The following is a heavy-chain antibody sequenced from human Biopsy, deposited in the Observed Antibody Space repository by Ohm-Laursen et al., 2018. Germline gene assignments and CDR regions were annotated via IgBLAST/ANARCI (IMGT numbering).Heavy chain of an antibody. CDR3: ARGSNEYGGLYFPH. D-gene: IGHD4-23*01. J-gene: IGHJ1*01. V-gene: IGHV4-59*11. CDR1: GGSFPGHY. Sequence: TLSLTCTVSGGSFPGHYWTWIRQPPGQGLEWIGHISHTGYTSYKSPLKSRVTISLDTSRKHFSLRLTSLAAADTAVYYCARGSNEYGGLYFPHWGQGTLVTVSS. CDR2: ISHTGYT.